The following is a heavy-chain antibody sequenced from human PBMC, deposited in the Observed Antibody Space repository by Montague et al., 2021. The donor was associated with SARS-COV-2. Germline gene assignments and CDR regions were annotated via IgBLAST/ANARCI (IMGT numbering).Heavy chain of an antibody. V-gene: IGHV4-34*01. CDR2: VKHPGGT. CDR1: GGSFTGYS. Sequence: SETLSLTCAVAGGSFTGYSWNWIRQPPGKGLEWIGEVKHPGGTNYNPSLKSRVTISIDMSKNQFSLNLESVTAADTAVYYCASPVRSSWHRFEYWGQGTLVTVSS. J-gene: IGHJ4*02. D-gene: IGHD2-15*01. CDR3: ASPVRSSWHRFEY.